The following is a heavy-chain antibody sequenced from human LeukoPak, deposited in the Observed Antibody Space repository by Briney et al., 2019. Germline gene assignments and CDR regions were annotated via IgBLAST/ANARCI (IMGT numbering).Heavy chain of an antibody. J-gene: IGHJ4*02. CDR1: GGSFSGYY. V-gene: IGHV4-34*01. CDR3: ARGDYYNLHDY. CDR2: INHSGST. D-gene: IGHD1-1*01. Sequence: SETLSLTCAVYGGSFSGYYWSWIRQPPGKGLEWIGEINHSGSTNYNPSLKSRVTILVDTSKNQFSLKLSSVTAADTAVYYCARGDYYNLHDYWGQGTLVTVSS.